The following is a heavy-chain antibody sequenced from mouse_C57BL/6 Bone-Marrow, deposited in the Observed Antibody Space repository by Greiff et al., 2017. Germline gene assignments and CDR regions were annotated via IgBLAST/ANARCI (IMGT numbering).Heavy chain of an antibody. CDR2: IYPGNSDT. D-gene: IGHD1-1*01. CDR1: GYTFTSYW. CDR3: TVYYYGSSYLGFAY. J-gene: IGHJ3*01. Sequence: VQLKQSGTVLARPGASVKMSCKTSGYTFTSYWMHWVNQRPGQGLEWIGAIYPGNSDTSYNQKFKGKAKLTAVTSASTAYMELSSLTNEDSAVYYCTVYYYGSSYLGFAYWGQGTLVTVSA. V-gene: IGHV1-5*01.